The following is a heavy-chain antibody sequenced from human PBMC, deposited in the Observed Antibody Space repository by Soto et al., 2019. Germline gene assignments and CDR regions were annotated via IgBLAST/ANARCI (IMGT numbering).Heavy chain of an antibody. J-gene: IGHJ6*02. CDR1: GYTLTELS. CDR2: FDREDGET. CDR3: APRHGYYSGMDV. Sequence: ASVKVSCKVSGYTLTELSMHWVRQAPGKGLEWMGGFDREDGETIYAQKFQGRVTMTEDASADTAYMELSSLRSEDTAMYYCAPRHGYYSGMDVWGQGTTFTVSS. V-gene: IGHV1-24*01.